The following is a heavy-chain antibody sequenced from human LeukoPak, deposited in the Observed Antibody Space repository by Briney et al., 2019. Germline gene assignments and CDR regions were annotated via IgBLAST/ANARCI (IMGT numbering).Heavy chain of an antibody. CDR1: GGSFSDYY. CDR3: ARLVSQTEPRFDS. Sequence: SETLPLTCAVYGGSFSDYYWTWIRQPPGRGLEWIGEINHSESSNYNPSLKSRVTILVDTSKNQFSLKLNSVTAADMAVYYCARLVSQTEPRFDSWGQGTLVTVSS. D-gene: IGHD6-13*01. V-gene: IGHV4-34*01. J-gene: IGHJ4*02. CDR2: INHSESS.